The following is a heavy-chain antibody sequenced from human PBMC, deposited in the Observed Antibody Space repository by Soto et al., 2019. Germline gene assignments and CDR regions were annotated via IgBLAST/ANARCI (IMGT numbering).Heavy chain of an antibody. CDR1: GGSFSGYY. V-gene: IGHV4-34*01. CDR2: INHSGST. D-gene: IGHD2-15*01. J-gene: IGHJ5*02. Sequence: SETLSLTCAVYGGSFSGYYWSWIRQPPGKGLEWIGEINHSGSTNYNPSLKSRVTISVDTSKNQFSLKLSSVTAADTAVYYCARGRYCSGGSCYLNWFDPWGQGTLVTVSS. CDR3: ARGRYCSGGSCYLNWFDP.